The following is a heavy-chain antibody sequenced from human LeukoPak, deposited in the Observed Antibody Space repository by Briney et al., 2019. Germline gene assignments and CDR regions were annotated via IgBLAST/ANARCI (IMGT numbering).Heavy chain of an antibody. Sequence: GGSLRLSCAASGFTFSSYSMNWVRQAPGKGLEWVSSISSSSRYTYYADSVKGRFTISRDNAKNSLYLQMNSLRAEDTAVYYCAKDQMRWLQLPRSDYWGQGTLVTVSS. V-gene: IGHV3-21*01. J-gene: IGHJ4*02. CDR2: ISSSSRYT. D-gene: IGHD5-24*01. CDR1: GFTFSSYS. CDR3: AKDQMRWLQLPRSDY.